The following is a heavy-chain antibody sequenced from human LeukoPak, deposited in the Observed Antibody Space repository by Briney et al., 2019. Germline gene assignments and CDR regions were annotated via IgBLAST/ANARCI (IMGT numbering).Heavy chain of an antibody. V-gene: IGHV1-18*04. Sequence: ASVKASCKASGYTFTGYYMHWVRQAPGQGLEWMGWISAYNGNTNYAQKLQGRVTMTTDTSTSTAYMELRSLRSDDTAVYYCARGVEMATTDYWGQGTLVTVSS. D-gene: IGHD5-24*01. J-gene: IGHJ4*02. CDR2: ISAYNGNT. CDR1: GYTFTGYY. CDR3: ARGVEMATTDY.